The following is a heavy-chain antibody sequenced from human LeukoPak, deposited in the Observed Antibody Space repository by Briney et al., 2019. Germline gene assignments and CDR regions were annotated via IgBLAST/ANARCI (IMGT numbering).Heavy chain of an antibody. D-gene: IGHD2/OR15-2a*01. Sequence: ASVKVSCKASGYTFTSYDINWVRQATGQGLEWMGWMNPNSGNTGYAQKFQGRVTITRNTSISTAYMELSSLRSEGTAVYYCARRAGSSIGYYYYYMDVWGKGTTVTVSS. J-gene: IGHJ6*03. CDR1: GYTFTSYD. CDR3: ARRAGSSIGYYYYYMDV. CDR2: MNPNSGNT. V-gene: IGHV1-8*03.